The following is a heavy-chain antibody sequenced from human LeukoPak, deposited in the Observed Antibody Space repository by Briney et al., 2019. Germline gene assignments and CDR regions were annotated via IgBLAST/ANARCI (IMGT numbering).Heavy chain of an antibody. V-gene: IGHV4-59*01. CDR1: GGSISSYY. CDR3: ARSPESGWHDY. D-gene: IGHD6-19*01. Sequence: SETLSLTCTVSGGSISSYYWSWIRQPPGKGLEWIGYIYYSGSTNYNPSLKSRVTISVDTSNNQFSLRLSSVTAADTAMYYCARSPESGWHDYRGQGTLVTVS. J-gene: IGHJ4*02. CDR2: IYYSGST.